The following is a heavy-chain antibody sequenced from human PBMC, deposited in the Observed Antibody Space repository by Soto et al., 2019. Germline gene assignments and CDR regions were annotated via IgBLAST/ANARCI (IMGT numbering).Heavy chain of an antibody. CDR2: INPNSGGT. D-gene: IGHD2-2*02. CDR1: GYTFTGYY. V-gene: IGHV1-2*04. J-gene: IGHJ4*02. CDR3: ARGPATAIRVGGDLDY. Sequence: QVQLVQSGAEVKKPGASVKVSCKASGYTFTGYYMHWVRQAPGQGLEWMGWINPNSGGTNYAQKFQGWVTMTRDTSISTAYMELSRLRSDDTAVYYCARGPATAIRVGGDLDYWGLGTLVTVSS.